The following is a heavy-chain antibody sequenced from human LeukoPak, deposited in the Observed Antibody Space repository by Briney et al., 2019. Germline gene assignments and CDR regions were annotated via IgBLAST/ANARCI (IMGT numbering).Heavy chain of an antibody. CDR1: GDPIRTTSYY. J-gene: IGHJ6*03. D-gene: IGHD4-23*01. V-gene: IGHV4-39*07. CDR3: ARATVDFYFYYYMDV. CDR2: IYYTGST. Sequence: PSETLSLTCTVSGDPIRTTSYYWGWIRQPPGKGLEWIGSIYYTGSTYYNPSLKSRVTISVDTSKNQFSLKLSSVTAADTAVYYCARATVDFYFYYYMDVWGKGTTVTVSS.